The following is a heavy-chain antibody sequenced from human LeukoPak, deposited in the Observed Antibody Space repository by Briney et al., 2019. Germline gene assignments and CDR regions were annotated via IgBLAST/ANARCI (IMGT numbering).Heavy chain of an antibody. J-gene: IGHJ6*03. CDR3: ARNNDYSNHGPSYMDV. CDR2: IYYSGST. D-gene: IGHD4-11*01. CDR1: GGSLSSSSYY. V-gene: IGHV4-39*01. Sequence: SETLSLTCTVSGGSLSSSSYYWGWIRQPPGKGLEWIGSIYYSGSTYYNPSLKSRVTISVDTSKNQFSLKLSSVTAADTAVYYCARNNDYSNHGPSYMDVWGKGTTVTVSS.